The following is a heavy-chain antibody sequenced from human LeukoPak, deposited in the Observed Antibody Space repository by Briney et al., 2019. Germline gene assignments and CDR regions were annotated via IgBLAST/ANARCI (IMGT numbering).Heavy chain of an antibody. Sequence: AGGSLRLSCAASGFTFSSYAMSWVRQAPGKGLEWVSAISGSGGTTYYADSVKGRFTISRDNSKNTLYLQMNSLRAEDTAVYYCAKVGTMIVVVNHFDCWGQGTLVTVSS. CDR3: AKVGTMIVVVNHFDC. V-gene: IGHV3-23*01. CDR1: GFTFSSYA. D-gene: IGHD3-22*01. CDR2: ISGSGGTT. J-gene: IGHJ4*02.